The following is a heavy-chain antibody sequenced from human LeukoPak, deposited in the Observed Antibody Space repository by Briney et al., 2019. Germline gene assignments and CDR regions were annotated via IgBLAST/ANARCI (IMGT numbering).Heavy chain of an antibody. CDR1: GGTFSSYA. Sequence: GASVKVSCKASGGTFSSYAISWVRQAPGQGLEWMGGIIPIFGTANYAQKFQGRVTITADESTSTAYMELSSLRSEDTAVYYCASSSTRSQMATIDHNWFDPWRQGTLVTVSS. CDR2: IIPIFGTA. V-gene: IGHV1-69*01. J-gene: IGHJ5*02. D-gene: IGHD5-24*01. CDR3: ASSSTRSQMATIDHNWFDP.